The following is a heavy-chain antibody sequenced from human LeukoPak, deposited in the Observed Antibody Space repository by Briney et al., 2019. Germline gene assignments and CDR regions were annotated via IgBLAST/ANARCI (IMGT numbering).Heavy chain of an antibody. Sequence: NPSETLCLTCTVSGYSISSGYYWGWIRQPPGKGLEWIGSIYHSGSTYYNPSLKSRVTISVDTSKNQFSLKLSSVTAADTAVYYCARGTLTEDAFDIWGQGTMVTVSS. CDR1: GYSISSGYY. D-gene: IGHD1-14*01. J-gene: IGHJ3*02. V-gene: IGHV4-38-2*02. CDR3: ARGTLTEDAFDI. CDR2: IYHSGST.